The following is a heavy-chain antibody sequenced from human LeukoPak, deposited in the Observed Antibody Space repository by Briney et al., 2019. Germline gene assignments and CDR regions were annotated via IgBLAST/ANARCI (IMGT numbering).Heavy chain of an antibody. CDR2: ISGSGGST. J-gene: IGHJ4*02. Sequence: GGSLRLSCAASGFTFSNYAMSWVRQAPGKGLEWVSAISGSGGSTYYADSVKGRFTISRDNSKNTLYLQMNSLRAEDTAVYYCAKDNGDCSGGSCYRGGFDYWGQGTLVTVSS. V-gene: IGHV3-23*01. CDR1: GFTFSNYA. CDR3: AKDNGDCSGGSCYRGGFDY. D-gene: IGHD2-15*01.